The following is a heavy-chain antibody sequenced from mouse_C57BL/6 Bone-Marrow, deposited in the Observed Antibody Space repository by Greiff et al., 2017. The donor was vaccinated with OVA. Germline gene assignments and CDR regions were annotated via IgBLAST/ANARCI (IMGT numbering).Heavy chain of an antibody. CDR2: IYPGSGST. D-gene: IGHD1-1*01. J-gene: IGHJ2*01. Sequence: QVQLQQPGAELVKPGASVKMSCKASGYTFTSYWITWVKQRPGQGLEWIGDIYPGSGSTNYNEKFKSKATLTVDTSSSTAYMTLSSVSSEDSAVYYGAQERDYCASRGAFDNWGDSTTLTVS. CDR1: GYTFTSYW. V-gene: IGHV1-55*01. CDR3: AQERDYCASRGAFDN.